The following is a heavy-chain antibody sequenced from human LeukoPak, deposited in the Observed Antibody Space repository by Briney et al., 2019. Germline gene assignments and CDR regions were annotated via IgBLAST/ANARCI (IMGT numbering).Heavy chain of an antibody. CDR2: ISWDGGST. V-gene: IGHV3-43*01. J-gene: IGHJ4*02. CDR3: AKDVHIAAAGTAFDY. Sequence: GGSLRLSCAASGFTFSSYGMSWVRQAPGKGLEWVSLISWDGGSTYYADSVKGRFTISRDNSKNSLYLQMNSLRTEDTALYYCAKDVHIAAAGTAFDYWGQGTLVTVSS. CDR1: GFTFSSYG. D-gene: IGHD6-13*01.